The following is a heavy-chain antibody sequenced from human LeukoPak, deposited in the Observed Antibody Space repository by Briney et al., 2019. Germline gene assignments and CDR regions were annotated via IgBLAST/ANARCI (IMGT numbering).Heavy chain of an antibody. CDR2: INPSGGST. Sequence: ASVKVSCKASGYTFTSYYMHWVRQAPGQGLEWMGIINPSGGSTSYAQKFQGRVTMTRDTSTSTVYMELSSLRSEDTAVYYCASAGGYSYGYDAFDIWGQGTMVTVSS. CDR1: GYTFTSYY. V-gene: IGHV1-46*01. CDR3: ASAGGYSYGYDAFDI. D-gene: IGHD5-18*01. J-gene: IGHJ3*02.